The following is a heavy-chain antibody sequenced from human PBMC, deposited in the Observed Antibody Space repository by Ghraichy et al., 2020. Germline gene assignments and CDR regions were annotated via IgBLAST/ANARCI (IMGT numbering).Heavy chain of an antibody. CDR3: ARDLPPEKRWLQSYYFDY. CDR2: ISSSGSTI. J-gene: IGHJ4*02. V-gene: IGHV3-48*03. CDR1: GFTFSSYE. D-gene: IGHD5-24*01. Sequence: GGSLRLSCAASGFTFSSYEMNWVRQAPGKGLEWVSYISSSGSTIYYADSVKGRFTISRDNAKNSLYLQMNSLRAEDTAVYYCARDLPPEKRWLQSYYFDYWGQGTLVTVSS.